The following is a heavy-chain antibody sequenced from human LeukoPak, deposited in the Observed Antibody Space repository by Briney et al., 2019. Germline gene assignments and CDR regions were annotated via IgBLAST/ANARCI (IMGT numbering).Heavy chain of an antibody. CDR2: IRFDGSDK. Sequence: PGGSLRLSCAASGFTFSNHGMHWVRQAPGKGLEWVALIRFDGSDKYYADSVKGRFIISRDNSKSTLYLQMNSLRAEDTAVYYCSKDLTSDFGGDFDPWGQGTLVTVSS. D-gene: IGHD3-10*01. CDR3: SKDLTSDFGGDFDP. V-gene: IGHV3-30*02. CDR1: GFTFSNHG. J-gene: IGHJ5*02.